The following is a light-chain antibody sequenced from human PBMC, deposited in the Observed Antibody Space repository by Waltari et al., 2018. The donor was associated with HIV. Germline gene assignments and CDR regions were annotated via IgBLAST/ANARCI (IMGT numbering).Light chain of an antibody. CDR3: ASWDDSLNGPV. J-gene: IGLJ2*01. CDR1: SSTIGSNT. CDR2: GKN. Sequence: QSVLTQPPSTSGTPGQRVTLSCSGSSSTIGSNTFSWFQQLPGKAPKVLIYGKNQRPSGVPDRFSGSKSGTSASLAIGGLQSEDEADYYCASWDDSLNGPVFGGGTTLTVL. V-gene: IGLV1-44*01.